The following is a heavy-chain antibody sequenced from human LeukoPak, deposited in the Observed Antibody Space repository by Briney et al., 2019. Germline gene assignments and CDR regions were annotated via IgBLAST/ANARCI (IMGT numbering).Heavy chain of an antibody. CDR3: ARGWGYYGSGSYYIDPHFDY. J-gene: IGHJ4*02. CDR2: INPNSGGT. CDR1: GYTFTGYY. V-gene: IGHV1-2*02. Sequence: ASVNVSCKASGYTFTGYYMHWVRQAPGQGLEWMGWINPNSGGTNYAQKFQGRVTMTRDTSISTAYMELSRLRPDDTAVYYCARGWGYYGSGSYYIDPHFDYWGQGTLVTVSS. D-gene: IGHD3-10*01.